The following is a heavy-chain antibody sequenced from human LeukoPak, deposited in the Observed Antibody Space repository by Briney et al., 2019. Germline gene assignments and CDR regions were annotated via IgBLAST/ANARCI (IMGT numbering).Heavy chain of an antibody. CDR2: NYHSGNT. J-gene: IGHJ4*02. Sequence: ESSETLSLTCAVSGGSISSGDYSWSWIRQPPGKGLGWNGYNYHSGNTYYNPSRKSRVTISVDRSKNQSSLKLSSVTAADTAVYYCARVSWFGELTPYFDYWGQGTLVTVSS. CDR1: GGSISSGDYS. D-gene: IGHD3-10*01. V-gene: IGHV4-30-2*01. CDR3: ARVSWFGELTPYFDY.